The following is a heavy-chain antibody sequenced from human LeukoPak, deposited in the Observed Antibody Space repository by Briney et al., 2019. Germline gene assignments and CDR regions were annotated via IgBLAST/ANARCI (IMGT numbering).Heavy chain of an antibody. V-gene: IGHV1-18*01. J-gene: IGHJ4*02. CDR2: ISAYNGNT. D-gene: IGHD2-21*02. CDR3: ARGDCGGDCHQIDY. Sequence: GASVKVSCKASGYTYTSYGISWVRQAPGHGLEWMGWISAYNGNTKYAQKLQGRVTMTTDTSTSTAYMELRSLRSDDTGAYYCARGDCGGDCHQIDYWGQGTLVTVSS. CDR1: GYTYTSYG.